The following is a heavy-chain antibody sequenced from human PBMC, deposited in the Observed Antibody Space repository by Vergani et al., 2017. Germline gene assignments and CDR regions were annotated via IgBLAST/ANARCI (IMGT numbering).Heavy chain of an antibody. V-gene: IGHV1-69*02. CDR3: VRVEYCSGGSCYSDY. CDR1: GGTFSSYT. CDR2: IIPILGIA. D-gene: IGHD2-15*01. Sequence: QVQLVQSGAEVKKPGSSVKVSCKASGGTFSSYTISWVRQAPGQGLEWMGRIIPILGIANYAQKFQGRVTITADKSTSTAYMELSSLRSEDTAVYYCVRVEYCSGGSCYSDYWGQGTLVTVSS. J-gene: IGHJ4*02.